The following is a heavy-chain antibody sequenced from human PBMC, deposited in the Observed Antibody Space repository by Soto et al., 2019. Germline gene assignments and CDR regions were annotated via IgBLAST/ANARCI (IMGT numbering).Heavy chain of an antibody. J-gene: IGHJ3*02. CDR3: AREAGSGWNDAFDI. Sequence: QVQLVQSGAEVKKPGASVKVSCKASGYTFTGYYMHWVRQAPGQGLEWMGGINPNSGGTNYAQKFQGWVTMTRDTSISTAYMELSRLRSDDTAVYYCAREAGSGWNDAFDIWGQGTMVTVSS. CDR2: INPNSGGT. CDR1: GYTFTGYY. V-gene: IGHV1-2*04. D-gene: IGHD6-19*01.